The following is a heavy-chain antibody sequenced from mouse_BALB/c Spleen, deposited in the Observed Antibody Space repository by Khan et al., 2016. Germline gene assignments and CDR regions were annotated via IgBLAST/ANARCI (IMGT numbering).Heavy chain of an antibody. J-gene: IGHJ3*01. V-gene: IGHV14-1*02. CDR2: IDPENGNT. CDR3: ALDGSWFAY. CDR1: GFNIKDYY. D-gene: IGHD2-3*01. Sequence: VQLQQPGAELVRPGALVKLSCKASGFNIKDYYMHGVKQRPEQGLEWIGWIDPENGNTIYDPKFQGKASITAAQDSNTAYLHLSSLTSEDTAVYFCALDGSWFAYWGQGTLVTISA.